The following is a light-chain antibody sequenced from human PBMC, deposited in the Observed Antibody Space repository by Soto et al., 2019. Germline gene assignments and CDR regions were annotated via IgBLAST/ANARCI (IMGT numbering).Light chain of an antibody. J-gene: IGKJ5*01. CDR3: QQYYDWPIT. CDR2: DAS. Sequence: EIVLTQSPATLSLSPGERATLSCRASQSVSSYLAWYQQKPGQAPRLLIYDASNRATGIPARFSGSGSGTDFTLTISSLQSEDFAVYYRQQYYDWPITFGQGTRREIK. CDR1: QSVSSY. V-gene: IGKV3-11*01.